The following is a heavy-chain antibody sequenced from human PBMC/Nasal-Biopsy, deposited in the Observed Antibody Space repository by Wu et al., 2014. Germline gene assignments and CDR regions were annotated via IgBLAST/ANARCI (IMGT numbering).Heavy chain of an antibody. CDR1: GLSITSSSTT. CDR3: ARQFNYGIRGTFSANNWFDA. CDR2: SITVGAP. V-gene: IGHV4-39*01. D-gene: IGHD3-10*01. J-gene: IGHJ5*02. Sequence: TLSLTCAVSGLSITSSSTTGSGSPGPPGRDWSGSGVSITVGAPTTNPSLRSRVTVSLDTSKNQFSLKLKSVTAADTAVYYCARQFNYGIRGTFSANNWFDAWGQGTLVTVSS.